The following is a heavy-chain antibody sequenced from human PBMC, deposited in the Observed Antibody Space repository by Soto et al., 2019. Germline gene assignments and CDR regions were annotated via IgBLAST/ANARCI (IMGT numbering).Heavy chain of an antibody. CDR1: AYSFTIYW. J-gene: IGHJ3*02. Sequence: PGESLKISCKGSAYSFTIYWIGWLRQMPGKGLKWLGIIYLGASHPRYSPSFQGQVTISADKSISTAYLQWSSLKASDTDMYYCARRVRDMVGFDIWGQGTMVTVSS. CDR2: IYLGASHP. CDR3: ARRVRDMVGFDI. D-gene: IGHD2-15*01. V-gene: IGHV5-51*01.